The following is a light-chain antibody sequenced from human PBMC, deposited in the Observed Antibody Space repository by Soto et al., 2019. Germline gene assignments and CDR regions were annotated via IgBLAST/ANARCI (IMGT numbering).Light chain of an antibody. J-gene: IGLJ1*01. CDR1: SSNIGAGYD. CDR3: QSYDSSGV. CDR2: GNS. Sequence: QSVLTQPPSVSGAPGQRVTISCTGSSSNIGAGYDVHWYQQLPGTAPKLLIYGNSNRPSRVPDRFSGSKSGTSASLAITGLQAEDEADYYCQSYDSSGVFGTGTKLTVL. V-gene: IGLV1-40*01.